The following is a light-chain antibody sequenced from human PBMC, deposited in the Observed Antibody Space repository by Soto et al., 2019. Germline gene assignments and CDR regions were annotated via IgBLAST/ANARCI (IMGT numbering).Light chain of an antibody. J-gene: IGLJ1*01. CDR2: DVS. Sequence: QSVLTQPASVSGSPGQSITISCTGTSSDVGGYNYVSWYQQHPGKAPKLMIYDVSNRPSGVSNRFSGSKSGNTASLTISGLQTEDESDYYCSSYTGSSIYVFGTGTRSPS. CDR3: SSYTGSSIYV. CDR1: SSDVGGYNY. V-gene: IGLV2-14*03.